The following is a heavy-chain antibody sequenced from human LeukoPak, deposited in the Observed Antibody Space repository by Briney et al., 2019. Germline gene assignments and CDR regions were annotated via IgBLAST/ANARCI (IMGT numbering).Heavy chain of an antibody. J-gene: IGHJ6*03. CDR3: ARVSALQTIFGYMDV. Sequence: PSETLSLTCTVPGYSISSGYYWGWIRQPPGKGLEWIATIYHSGNTYYNASLKSRVTISVDTSKNQFSLKLSSVTAADTAVYYCARVSALQTIFGYMDVWGKGTTVTVSS. D-gene: IGHD3-3*01. CDR2: IYHSGNT. V-gene: IGHV4-38-2*02. CDR1: GYSISSGYY.